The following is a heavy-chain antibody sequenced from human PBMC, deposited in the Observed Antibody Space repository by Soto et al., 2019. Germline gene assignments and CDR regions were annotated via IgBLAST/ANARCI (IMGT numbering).Heavy chain of an antibody. Sequence: QVQLVESGGGVVQPGRSLRLSCAASGFTFSSYAMHWVRQAPGKGLEWVAVISYDGSNKYYADSVKGRFTISRDNSKNTLYLQMTSLRAEETAVYYCARASNGWYYDYWGQGTLVTVSS. CDR2: ISYDGSNK. J-gene: IGHJ4*02. CDR3: ARASNGWYYDY. CDR1: GFTFSSYA. V-gene: IGHV3-30-3*01. D-gene: IGHD6-19*01.